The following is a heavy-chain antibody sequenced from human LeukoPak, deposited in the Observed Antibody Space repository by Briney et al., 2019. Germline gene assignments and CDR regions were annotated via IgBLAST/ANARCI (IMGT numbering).Heavy chain of an antibody. D-gene: IGHD3-10*01. CDR3: ARDLRRGLLWFGELSGRNWFDP. Sequence: ASVKVSCKASGGTFSSYAISWVRQAPGQGLEWMGGIIHIFGTANYAQKFQGRVTITADESTSTAYMELSSLRSEDTAVYYCARDLRRGLLWFGELSGRNWFDPWGQGTLVTVSS. J-gene: IGHJ5*02. CDR1: GGTFSSYA. V-gene: IGHV1-69*13. CDR2: IIHIFGTA.